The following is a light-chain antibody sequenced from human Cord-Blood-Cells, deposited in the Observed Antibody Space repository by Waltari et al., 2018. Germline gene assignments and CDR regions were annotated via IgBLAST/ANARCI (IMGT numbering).Light chain of an antibody. Sequence: QSALTQPRSVSGSPGQSVTISCPGTSSDVGGYNYVSWYQQHPGKAPKLMIYDVSKRPSGVPVRFSGSKSGNTASLTISGLQDEDEADYYCCSYAGSYTWVFGGGTKLTVL. J-gene: IGLJ3*02. CDR2: DVS. V-gene: IGLV2-11*01. CDR3: CSYAGSYTWV. CDR1: SSDVGGYNY.